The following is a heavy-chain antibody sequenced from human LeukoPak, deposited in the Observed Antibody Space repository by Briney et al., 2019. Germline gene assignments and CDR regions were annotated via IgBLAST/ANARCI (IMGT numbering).Heavy chain of an antibody. V-gene: IGHV4-59*08. CDR1: GGSISSYY. CDR3: ARVTMIVVWVAFDI. D-gene: IGHD3-22*01. J-gene: IGHJ3*02. Sequence: SETLSLTCTVSGGSISSYYWSWIRQPPGKGLEWIGYIYYSGSTNYNPSLKSRVTISVDTSKNQFSLKLSSVTAADTAVYYCARVTMIVVWVAFDIWGQGTMVTVSS. CDR2: IYYSGST.